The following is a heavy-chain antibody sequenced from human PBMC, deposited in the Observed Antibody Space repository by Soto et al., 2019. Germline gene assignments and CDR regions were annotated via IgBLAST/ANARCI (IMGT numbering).Heavy chain of an antibody. D-gene: IGHD3-10*01. Sequence: ASVKVSCKASGFTFTSSAMQWVRQARGQRLEWIGWIVVGSGNTNYAQKFQERVTITRDMSTSTAYMELSSLRSEDTAVYYCAAAYYYGSGPPRLDYWGQGTLVTVSS. J-gene: IGHJ4*02. CDR1: GFTFTSSA. V-gene: IGHV1-58*02. CDR2: IVVGSGNT. CDR3: AAAYYYGSGPPRLDY.